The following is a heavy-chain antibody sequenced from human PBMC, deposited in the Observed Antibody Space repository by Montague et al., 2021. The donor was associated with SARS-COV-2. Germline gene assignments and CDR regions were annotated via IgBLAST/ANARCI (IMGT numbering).Heavy chain of an antibody. Sequence: CAISGDSDCSENASWNWIRQSPSRGLEWLGRTYYGSKWYNDYAESVKSRITIDPNTSKHQFSLHLNSVTPEDTAVYYCARIPVGSKYYFDFWGQGTLVTVSS. D-gene: IGHD2-2*01. CDR3: ARIPVGSKYYFDF. CDR2: TYYGSKWYN. J-gene: IGHJ4*02. V-gene: IGHV6-1*01. CDR1: GDSDCSENAS.